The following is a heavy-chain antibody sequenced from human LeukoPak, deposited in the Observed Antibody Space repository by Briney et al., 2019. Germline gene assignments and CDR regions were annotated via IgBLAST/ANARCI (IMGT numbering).Heavy chain of an antibody. V-gene: IGHV4-34*01. CDR2: INHSGST. Sequence: SETLSLTCAVYGGSFSGYYWSLIRQPPGKGLEWIAEINHSGSTNYNPSLKSRVTISVDTSKNQFSLKLSSVTAADTAVYYCAICSSTSCDPNYYYGMDVWGQGTTVTVSS. D-gene: IGHD2-2*01. CDR3: AICSSTSCDPNYYYGMDV. CDR1: GGSFSGYY. J-gene: IGHJ6*02.